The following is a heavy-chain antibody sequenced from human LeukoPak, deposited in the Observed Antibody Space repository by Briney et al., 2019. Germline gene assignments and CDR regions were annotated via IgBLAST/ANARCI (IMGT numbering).Heavy chain of an antibody. V-gene: IGHV3-23*01. CDR2: ISDSGSST. CDR1: GFTFSSYA. CDR3: AKDIRPSKAASQWLVRGYYYYGMDV. Sequence: PGGSLRLSCAASGFTFSSYAMNWVRQAPGKGLEWVSGISDSGSSTYYADSVRGRFTISRDNAKNSLYLQMNSLRAEDTALYYCAKDIRPSKAASQWLVRGYYYYGMDVWGQGTTVTVSS. J-gene: IGHJ6*02. D-gene: IGHD6-19*01.